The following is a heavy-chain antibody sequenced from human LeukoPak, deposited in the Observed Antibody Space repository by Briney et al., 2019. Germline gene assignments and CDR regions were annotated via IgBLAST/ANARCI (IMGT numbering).Heavy chain of an antibody. CDR2: ISYDGSNK. D-gene: IGHD3-22*01. CDR1: GFTFSSYG. CDR3: AKESYYDSSGYFGDAFDI. V-gene: IGHV3-30*18. J-gene: IGHJ3*02. Sequence: GGSLRLSCAASGFTFSSYGMHWVRQAPGKGLEWVAVISYDGSNKYYADSVKGRFTISRDNSKNTLYLQMNSLRAEDTAVYYCAKESYYDSSGYFGDAFDIWGQGTMVTVSS.